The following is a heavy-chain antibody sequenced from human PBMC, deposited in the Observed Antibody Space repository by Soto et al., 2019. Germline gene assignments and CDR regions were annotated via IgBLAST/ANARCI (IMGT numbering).Heavy chain of an antibody. CDR3: TRVKAAAAPSLSP. CDR1: GFTFGDYA. CDR2: IRSKAYGGTT. D-gene: IGHD6-13*01. J-gene: IGHJ5*02. V-gene: IGHV3-49*04. Sequence: PGGSLRLSCTASGFTFGDYAMSWVRQAPGKGLEWVGFIRSKAYGGTTEYAASVKGRFTISRDDSKSIAYLQMNSLKTEDTAVYYCTRVKAAAAPSLSPWGQGTLVTVSS.